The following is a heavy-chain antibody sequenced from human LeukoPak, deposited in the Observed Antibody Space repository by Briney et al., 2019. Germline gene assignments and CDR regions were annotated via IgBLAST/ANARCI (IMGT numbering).Heavy chain of an antibody. CDR3: AKDSLRNYYYGSGSRSGYFDY. V-gene: IGHV3-30*18. Sequence: GRSLRLSCAASGFTFSTYGMHWVRQAPGQGLEWVALISYSGVNKYYADFVKGRFTISRDNSKNTLYLQMNSLGPQDTAIYYRAKDSLRNYYYGSGSRSGYFDYWGQGTLVTVSS. CDR2: ISYSGVNK. J-gene: IGHJ4*02. D-gene: IGHD3-10*01. CDR1: GFTFSTYG.